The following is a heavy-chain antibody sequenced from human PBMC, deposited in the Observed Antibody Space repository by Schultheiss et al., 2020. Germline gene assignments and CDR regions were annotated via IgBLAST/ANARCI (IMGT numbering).Heavy chain of an antibody. V-gene: IGHV3-7*04. CDR2: IKQDGSEK. CDR1: GFTFSSYW. CDR3: ARVKRTVVTPNDAFDI. J-gene: IGHJ3*02. D-gene: IGHD4-23*01. Sequence: GESLKISCAASGFTFSSYWMSWVRQAPGKGLEWVANIKQDGSEKYYVDSVKGRFTISRDNAKNSLYLQMNSLRAEDTAVYYCARVKRTVVTPNDAFDIWGQGTMVTVSS.